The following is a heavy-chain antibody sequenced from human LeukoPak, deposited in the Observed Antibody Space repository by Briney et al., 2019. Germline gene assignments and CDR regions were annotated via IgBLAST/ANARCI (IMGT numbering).Heavy chain of an antibody. V-gene: IGHV3-48*01. D-gene: IGHD1-1*01. CDR1: GFTFSSYS. CDR3: ARQGGGHNNRGFDY. Sequence: GGSLRLSCAASGFTFSSYSMNWVRQAPAKGLEWVSYISSSSSTIYYADSEKGRFTISRDNAKNSLYLQMNSLRAEDTAVYYCARQGGGHNNRGFDYWGQGTLVTVSS. CDR2: ISSSSSTI. J-gene: IGHJ4*02.